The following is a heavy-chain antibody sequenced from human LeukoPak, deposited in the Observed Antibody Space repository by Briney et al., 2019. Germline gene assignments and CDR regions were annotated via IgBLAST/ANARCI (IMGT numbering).Heavy chain of an antibody. Sequence: SETLSLTCTVSGGSISSSSYYWGWIRQPPGKGLEWIGEINHSGSTNYNPSLKSRVTISVDTSKNQFSLKLSSVTAADTAVYYCARQKKKWELRKNWFDPWGQGTLVTVSS. CDR3: ARQKKKWELRKNWFDP. J-gene: IGHJ5*02. D-gene: IGHD1-26*01. V-gene: IGHV4-39*07. CDR1: GGSISSSSYY. CDR2: INHSGST.